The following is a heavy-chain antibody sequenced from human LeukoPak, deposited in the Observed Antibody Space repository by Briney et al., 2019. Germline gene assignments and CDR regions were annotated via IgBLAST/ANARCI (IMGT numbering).Heavy chain of an antibody. V-gene: IGHV4-34*01. CDR1: GGSFSGYY. CDR2: INHRGRT. D-gene: IGHD2-15*01. J-gene: IGHJ4*02. Sequence: SETLSLTCAVYGGSFSGYYWSWIRQPPGKGLEWIGEINHRGRTKYNPSLKSRVTVSVDTSKNQFSLKLSSVTAADTAGYYCARGASVVGLGYWGKGTLVTVSS. CDR3: ARGASVVGLGY.